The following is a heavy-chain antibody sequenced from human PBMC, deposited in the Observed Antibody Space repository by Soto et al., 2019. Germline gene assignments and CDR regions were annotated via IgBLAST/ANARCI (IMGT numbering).Heavy chain of an antibody. Sequence: EVQLVESGGGLVKPGGSLRLSCAASGFTFSSYSMNWVRQAPGKGLEWVSSISSISTYIYYADSVKGRFTISRDNAKNSLYLQMDRLRAEDAGMYFGGRRASAAGTSYYYFLDVWGKGTRVTVSS. V-gene: IGHV3-21*01. CDR2: ISSISTYI. CDR1: GFTFSSYS. J-gene: IGHJ6*03. D-gene: IGHD6-13*01. CDR3: GRRASAAGTSYYYFLDV.